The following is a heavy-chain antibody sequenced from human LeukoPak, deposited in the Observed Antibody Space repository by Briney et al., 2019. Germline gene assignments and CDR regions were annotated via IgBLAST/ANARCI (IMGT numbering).Heavy chain of an antibody. CDR2: ISWNSGSI. CDR3: AKDTSAPGFLTSWGAFDY. Sequence: GRSLRLSCAASGFTFDDYAMHWVRQAPGKGLEWVSGISWNSGSIGYADSVKGRFTISRDNAKNSLYLQMNSLRAEDTALYYCAKDTSAPGFLTSWGAFDYWGQGTLVTVSS. J-gene: IGHJ4*02. V-gene: IGHV3-9*01. CDR1: GFTFDDYA. D-gene: IGHD3-16*01.